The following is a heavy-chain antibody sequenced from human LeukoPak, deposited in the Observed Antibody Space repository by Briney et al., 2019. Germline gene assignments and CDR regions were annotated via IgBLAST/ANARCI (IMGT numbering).Heavy chain of an antibody. CDR3: ARAMSGDVFDY. J-gene: IGHJ4*01. CDR2: INADSGST. D-gene: IGHD3-10*01. CDR1: GYTFRNFY. Sequence: ASVKVSCKALGYTFRNFYIHWVRQAPGKGFEWMGWINADSGSTQYVQKFQGRVTMTRDTSTSTVYMELDRLSSDDTAMYYCARAMSGDVFDYWGHGTLVTVSS. V-gene: IGHV1-2*02.